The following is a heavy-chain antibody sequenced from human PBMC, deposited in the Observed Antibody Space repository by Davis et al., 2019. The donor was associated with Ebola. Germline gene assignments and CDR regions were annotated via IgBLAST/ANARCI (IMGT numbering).Heavy chain of an antibody. CDR2: IFSNDEK. J-gene: IGHJ4*02. Sequence: SGPTLVKPTQTLTLTCTFSGFSLSNARMGVSWIRQPPGKALEWLAHIFSNDEKSYSTSLKSRLTISKDTSKSQVVLTMTNMDPVDTATYYCARIDFWSGYPFDYWGQGTLVTVSA. V-gene: IGHV2-26*01. CDR1: GFSLSNARMG. CDR3: ARIDFWSGYPFDY. D-gene: IGHD3-3*01.